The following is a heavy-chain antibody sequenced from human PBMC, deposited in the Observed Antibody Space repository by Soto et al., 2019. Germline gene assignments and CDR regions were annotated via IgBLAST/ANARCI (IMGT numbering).Heavy chain of an antibody. Sequence: PSETLSLTCTVSGASINNYYWGWIRQPPGKGLEWIGYFYDSGSTHYNPSLESRVTISEDTSKNQFSLKLTSVTAEDTAVYYCARGGDVVLVTAPLDHWGQGTLVTVSS. CDR1: GASINNYY. J-gene: IGHJ5*02. CDR2: FYDSGST. D-gene: IGHD2-21*02. CDR3: ARGGDVVLVTAPLDH. V-gene: IGHV4-59*01.